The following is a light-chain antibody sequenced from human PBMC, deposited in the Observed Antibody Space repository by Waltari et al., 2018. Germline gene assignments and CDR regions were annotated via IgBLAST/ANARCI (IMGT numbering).Light chain of an antibody. Sequence: SYELAQPPSLSVSPGQPATITCSGDNLGTKYVSWYQQKPGQSPILVIFQDHTRPSGIPDRFSGSNSGNTATLTISGTQTMDEADYYCQAWDSRTAVFGGGTRLTVL. CDR1: NLGTKY. CDR3: QAWDSRTAV. J-gene: IGLJ2*01. CDR2: QDH. V-gene: IGLV3-1*01.